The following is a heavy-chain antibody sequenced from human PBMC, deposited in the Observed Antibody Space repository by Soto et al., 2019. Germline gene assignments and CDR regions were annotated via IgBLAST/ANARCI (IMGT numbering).Heavy chain of an antibody. Sequence: XSVKVSCKASGYPFTSYDINWVRQATGQGLEWMGWMNPNSGNTGYAQKFQCRVTMTRNTSISTAYMELSSLRSEDTAVYYCARGRGFCSSTSCYYWFDHWGQGTLVTVSS. CDR3: ARGRGFCSSTSCYYWFDH. D-gene: IGHD2-2*01. V-gene: IGHV1-8*01. J-gene: IGHJ5*02. CDR1: GYPFTSYD. CDR2: MNPNSGNT.